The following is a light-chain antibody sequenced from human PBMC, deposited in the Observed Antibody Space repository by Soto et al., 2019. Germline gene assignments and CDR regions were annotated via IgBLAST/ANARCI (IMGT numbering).Light chain of an antibody. CDR2: EVP. Sequence: QSALTQPASVSGSPGQSITISCTGTSNDVGISKYVSWYQQHPGKAPKLMIFEVPNRPSGVSNRFAGFKSSNTASLTISGLQTEDEADYYCSSYTISSTLIFGGGTKLTVL. V-gene: IGLV2-14*01. J-gene: IGLJ2*01. CDR1: SNDVGISKY. CDR3: SSYTISSTLI.